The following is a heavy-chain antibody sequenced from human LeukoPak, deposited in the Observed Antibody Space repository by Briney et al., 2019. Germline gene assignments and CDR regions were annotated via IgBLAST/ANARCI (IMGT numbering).Heavy chain of an antibody. Sequence: GASVKVSCKASGGTFSSYAISWVRQAPGQGLEWMGGIIPIFGTANYAQKFQGRVTMTRDTSTSTVYMELSSLRSEDTAVYYCARGPSITMVRGGQWYYYMDVWGKGTTVTIS. J-gene: IGHJ6*03. D-gene: IGHD3-10*01. CDR2: IIPIFGTA. V-gene: IGHV1-69*05. CDR1: GGTFSSYA. CDR3: ARGPSITMVRGGQWYYYMDV.